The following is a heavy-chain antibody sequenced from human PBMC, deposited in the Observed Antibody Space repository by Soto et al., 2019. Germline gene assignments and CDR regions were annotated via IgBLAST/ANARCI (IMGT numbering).Heavy chain of an antibody. D-gene: IGHD6-19*01. J-gene: IGHJ5*01. CDR2: ISYDGSNK. V-gene: IGHV3-30-3*01. Sequence: QVQLVESGGGVAQPGRSLRLSCAASGFTFSNEAMPWVRQAPGKGLEWVAVISYDGSNKYYADSVKGRFSISRDNSKNTLYVQTNSLRPDDTAVYYCAKDTRYSSGWFDYWGQGTLVTVSS. CDR1: GFTFSNEA. CDR3: AKDTRYSSGWFDY.